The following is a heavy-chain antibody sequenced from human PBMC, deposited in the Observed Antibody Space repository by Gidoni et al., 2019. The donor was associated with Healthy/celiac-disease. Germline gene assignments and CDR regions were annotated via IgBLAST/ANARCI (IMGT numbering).Heavy chain of an antibody. D-gene: IGHD1-1*01. CDR2: ISSSGSTI. CDR3: ARDFIRAHRTTLKYYYYYGMDV. J-gene: IGHJ6*02. V-gene: IGHV3-48*03. CDR1: GFPFSSYE. Sequence: EVQLVESGGGLVQPGGSLRLSCAASGFPFSSYEMNWVRQAPGKGLEWVSYISSSGSTIYYADSVKGRFTISRDNAKNSLYLQMNSLRAEDTAVYYCARDFIRAHRTTLKYYYYYGMDVWGQGTTVTVSS.